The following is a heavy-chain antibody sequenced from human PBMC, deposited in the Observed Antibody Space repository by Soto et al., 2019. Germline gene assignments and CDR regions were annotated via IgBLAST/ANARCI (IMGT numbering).Heavy chain of an antibody. Sequence: QVQLQESGPGLVKPSGTLSLTCAVSGGSISSSNWWSWVRQPPGKGLEWIGEIYHSGSTNYNPSLKSRVTISVDKSKSQFSLKLGSVTAADTAVYYCARDYMVRGVMRWFDPWGQGTLVTVSS. J-gene: IGHJ5*02. CDR3: ARDYMVRGVMRWFDP. V-gene: IGHV4-4*02. CDR1: GGSISSSNW. D-gene: IGHD3-10*01. CDR2: IYHSGST.